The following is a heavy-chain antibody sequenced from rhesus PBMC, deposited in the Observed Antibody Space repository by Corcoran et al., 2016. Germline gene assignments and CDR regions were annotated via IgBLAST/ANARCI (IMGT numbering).Heavy chain of an antibody. V-gene: IGHV3S18*01. D-gene: IGHD3-40*01. CDR1: GFSFSDYY. CDR3: ARDAPGRYWGGFDY. J-gene: IGHJ4*01. CDR2: ISYTGGST. Sequence: EVQLVESGGGLAKPGGSLRLSCAASGFSFSDYYMYWVLQAPGQGLEWDSGISYTGGSTYYADSVKGRFTISRENAKNTLYLQMDSLRAEDTAVYYCARDAPGRYWGGFDYWGQGVLVTVSS.